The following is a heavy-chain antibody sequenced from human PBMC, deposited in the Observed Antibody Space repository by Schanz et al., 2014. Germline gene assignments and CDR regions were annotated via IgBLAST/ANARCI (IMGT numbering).Heavy chain of an antibody. CDR3: ARGSPENMIRGELDY. CDR2: INPIGGST. V-gene: IGHV1-46*03. Sequence: VQLLESGAEVKKPGASVKVSCKASGYTFSDYYIHWVRQAPGHGLEWMGIINPIGGSTTYAQKFRGAVTLTTDTSTDTAYLELTSLRSEDTAVYYCARGSPENMIRGELDYWGQGTLVTVSS. D-gene: IGHD3-10*01. CDR1: GYTFSDYY. J-gene: IGHJ4*02.